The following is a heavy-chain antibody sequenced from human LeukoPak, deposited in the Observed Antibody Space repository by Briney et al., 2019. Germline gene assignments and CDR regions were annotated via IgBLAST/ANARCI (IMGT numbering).Heavy chain of an antibody. Sequence: GRSLRLSCAASGFTFSSYAMHCVREAPGKGLEWVAVISNDGSNKYYADSVNGRFTIPRDNSKNTLYVQMNSLRAEDRAVYYCAREGLGPLIGGLWGTYRREYYFDYWGQGTLVTVSS. J-gene: IGHJ4*02. CDR1: GFTFSSYA. CDR3: AREGLGPLIGGLWGTYRREYYFDY. V-gene: IGHV3-30-3*01. CDR2: ISNDGSNK. D-gene: IGHD3-16*02.